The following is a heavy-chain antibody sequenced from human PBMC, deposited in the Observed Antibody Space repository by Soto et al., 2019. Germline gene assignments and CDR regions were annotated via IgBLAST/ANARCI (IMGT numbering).Heavy chain of an antibody. V-gene: IGHV3-30-3*01. D-gene: IGHD6-6*01. J-gene: IGHJ6*02. CDR1: GLTFRTSA. CDR3: VREDVAGRPPPYYYYGMDV. Sequence: QVQLVESGGGMVQPGRSLRLSCTASGLTFRTSAMHWVRQAPGKGLEWVAFISYDGSLKYYAASVKGRFTISRDNSKNTLHLQMDSLRPEDTALYYCVREDVAGRPPPYYYYGMDVWGRGTTVTVSS. CDR2: ISYDGSLK.